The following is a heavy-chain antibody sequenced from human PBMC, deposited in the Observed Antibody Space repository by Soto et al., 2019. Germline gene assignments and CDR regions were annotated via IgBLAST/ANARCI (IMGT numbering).Heavy chain of an antibody. CDR1: GDSVSSNSAA. CDR2: TYYRSKWYN. D-gene: IGHD3-3*01. V-gene: IGHV6-1*01. CDR3: ARAGSTIFGVVSYYYGMDV. J-gene: IGHJ6*02. Sequence: SQTLSLTCAISGDSVSSNSAAWNWIRQSPSRGLEWLGRTYYRSKWYNDYAVSVKSRITINPDTSKNQFSLQLNSVTPEDTAVYYCARAGSTIFGVVSYYYGMDVWGQGTTVTVSS.